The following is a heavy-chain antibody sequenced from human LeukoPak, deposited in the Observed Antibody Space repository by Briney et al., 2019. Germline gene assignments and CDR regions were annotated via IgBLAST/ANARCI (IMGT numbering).Heavy chain of an antibody. CDR1: GYTFNGYA. V-gene: IGHV7-4-1*02. D-gene: IGHD5-24*01. Sequence: ASVKVSCKASGYTFNGYAMNWVRQAPGQGPEWMGWINIYTGKPTYARDFTRRFVFSLDTSVSTAYLQISSLKAEDTAMYFCSTGDGYKLAYWGQGTLVTVSS. J-gene: IGHJ4*02. CDR2: INIYTGKP. CDR3: STGDGYKLAY.